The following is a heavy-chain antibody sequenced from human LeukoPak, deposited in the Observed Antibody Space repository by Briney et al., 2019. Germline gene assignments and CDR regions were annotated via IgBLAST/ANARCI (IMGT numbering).Heavy chain of an antibody. D-gene: IGHD6-19*01. J-gene: IGHJ4*02. Sequence: GESLEISCKGSGYSFTSYWIGWVRQMPGKGLEWMGIIYPGDSDTRYSPSFQGQVTISADKSISTAYLQWSSLKASDTAMYYCARLQASGWYYSRTYYFDYWGQGTLVTVSS. CDR1: GYSFTSYW. CDR3: ARLQASGWYYSRTYYFDY. V-gene: IGHV5-51*01. CDR2: IYPGDSDT.